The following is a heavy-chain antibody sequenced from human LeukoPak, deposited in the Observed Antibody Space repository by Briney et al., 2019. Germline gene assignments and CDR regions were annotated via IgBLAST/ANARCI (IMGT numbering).Heavy chain of an antibody. CDR3: ASGTTVEYFDY. CDR1: GGSISSSSYY. Sequence: PSETLSLTCTVSGGSISSSSYYWGWIRQPPGKGLERIGSIYYSGSTYYNPSLKSRVTISVDTSKNQFSLKLSSVTAADTAVYYCASGTTVEYFDYWGQGTLVTVSS. CDR2: IYYSGST. J-gene: IGHJ4*02. V-gene: IGHV4-39*07. D-gene: IGHD4-11*01.